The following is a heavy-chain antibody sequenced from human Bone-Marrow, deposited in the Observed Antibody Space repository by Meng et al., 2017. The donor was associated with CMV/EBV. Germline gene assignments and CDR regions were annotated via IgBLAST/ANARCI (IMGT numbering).Heavy chain of an antibody. Sequence: SLIISCAASGFTSANYGMHWVRQAPGKVLEWVAARWYDGPTKYYVDSVKGRFTISRDNSKKTLYLQMNSLRAEDTGMYYCAKDAAASIRPYHFDSWGQGTLVTVSS. V-gene: IGHV3-33*06. CDR2: RWYDGPTK. D-gene: IGHD6-13*01. CDR1: GFTSANYG. J-gene: IGHJ4*02. CDR3: AKDAAASIRPYHFDS.